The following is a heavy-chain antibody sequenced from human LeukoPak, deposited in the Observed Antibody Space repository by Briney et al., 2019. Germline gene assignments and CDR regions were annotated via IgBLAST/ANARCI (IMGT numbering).Heavy chain of an antibody. V-gene: IGHV3-15*07. CDR2: IKSKTDGGTT. D-gene: IGHD2-8*01. CDR1: GFTFTNAS. Sequence: PGGSLRLSCAASGFTFTNASMNWVRQAPGKGLEWVGRIKSKTDGGTTDYAAPVKGRFTISRDDSKNTPYLQMNSLKIEDTAVYYCTTGRYCTNGVCCPLGYWGQGTLVTVSS. CDR3: TTGRYCTNGVCCPLGY. J-gene: IGHJ4*02.